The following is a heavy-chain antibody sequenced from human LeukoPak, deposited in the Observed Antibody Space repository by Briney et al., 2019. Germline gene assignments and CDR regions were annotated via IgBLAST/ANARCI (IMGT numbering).Heavy chain of an antibody. Sequence: SETLSLTCAVYGGSFSGYYWSWIRQPPGKGLEWIGYIYYSGSTNYNPSLKSRVTISVDTSKNQFSLKLSSVTAADTAVYYCAREGVNYYYMDVWGKGTTVTISS. J-gene: IGHJ6*03. CDR3: AREGVNYYYMDV. D-gene: IGHD2-8*01. CDR2: IYYSGST. CDR1: GGSFSGYY. V-gene: IGHV4-59*01.